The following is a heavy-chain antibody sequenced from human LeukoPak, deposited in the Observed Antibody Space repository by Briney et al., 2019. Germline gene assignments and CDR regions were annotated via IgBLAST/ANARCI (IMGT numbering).Heavy chain of an antibody. V-gene: IGHV4-4*07. CDR3: ADDLGH. CDR2: IYPSGTT. Sequence: SETLPQTFSGSGGSVIHWHCSGIRQPAGKGLEWIGRIYPSGTTHYNPSLKSRVTMSVDTSKNQFSLKVISVTAADTAVYYCADDLGHRGQGPLVTVSS. CDR1: GGSVIHWH. J-gene: IGHJ4*02.